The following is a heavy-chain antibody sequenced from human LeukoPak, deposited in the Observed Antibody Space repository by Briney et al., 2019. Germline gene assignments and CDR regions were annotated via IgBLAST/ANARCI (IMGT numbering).Heavy chain of an antibody. J-gene: IGHJ4*02. D-gene: IGHD4-17*01. CDR3: ARGQGTVTTH. Sequence: SETLSLTCAVSGGSFSGYYWAWIRQPPGKGLEWIGEINHSGSANYNPSLKSRVTISLDTSKNQFSLNLSSVTAADTAVYYCARGQGTVTTHWGQGTLVTVSS. V-gene: IGHV4-34*01. CDR1: GGSFSGYY. CDR2: INHSGSA.